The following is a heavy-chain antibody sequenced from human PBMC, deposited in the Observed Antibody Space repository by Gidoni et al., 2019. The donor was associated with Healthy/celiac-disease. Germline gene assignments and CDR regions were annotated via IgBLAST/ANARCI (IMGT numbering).Heavy chain of an antibody. CDR3: ARPPGIAGTGAFDI. CDR1: GGSISSRSYY. D-gene: IGHD6-13*01. Sequence: QLQLQESGPGLVKPSETLSLTCTVSGGSISSRSYYWGWIRQPPGKGLEWIGSIYSSGSTYYNPSIKSRVTISVDTSKNQFSLKLSSVTAADTAVYYCARPPGIAGTGAFDIWGQGTMVTVSS. V-gene: IGHV4-39*01. J-gene: IGHJ3*02. CDR2: IYSSGST.